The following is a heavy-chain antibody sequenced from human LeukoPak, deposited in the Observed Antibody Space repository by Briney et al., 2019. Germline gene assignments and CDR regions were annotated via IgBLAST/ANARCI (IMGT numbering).Heavy chain of an antibody. CDR3: ARGGIAVAGTAFSAFDI. J-gene: IGHJ3*02. CDR1: GFTFSSYA. Sequence: PGGSLRLSCAASGFTFSSYAMHWVRQAPGKGLEWVAVISYDGSNKYYADSVKGRFTISRDNSKNTLYLQMNSLRAEDTAVYYCARGGIAVAGTAFSAFDIWGQGTMVTVSS. CDR2: ISYDGSNK. D-gene: IGHD6-19*01. V-gene: IGHV3-30-3*01.